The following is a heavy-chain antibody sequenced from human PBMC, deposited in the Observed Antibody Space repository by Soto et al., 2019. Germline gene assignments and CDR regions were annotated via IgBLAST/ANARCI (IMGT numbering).Heavy chain of an antibody. D-gene: IGHD2-2*01. V-gene: IGHV1-58*01. J-gene: IGHJ4*02. CDR2: IVVGSGNT. CDR1: GFTFTSSA. CDR3: AAVPWVVPAARGDY. Sequence: QMQLVQSGPELKKPGTSVKVSCKASGFTFTSSAVQWVRQARGQRLEWIGWIVVGSGNTNYAQKFQERVTITRDMSTSTAYMELSSLRSEDTAVYYCAAVPWVVPAARGDYWGQGTLVTVSS.